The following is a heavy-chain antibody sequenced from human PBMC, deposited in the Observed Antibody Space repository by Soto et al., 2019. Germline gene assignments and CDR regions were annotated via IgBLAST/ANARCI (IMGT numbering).Heavy chain of an antibody. V-gene: IGHV3-30-3*01. J-gene: IGHJ4*02. Sequence: GSLRLSCAASGLTFSRYTMHWVRQAPGKGLEWVAVISYDGNNKYYADSVKGRFTTSRDNSKNTLSLQMNSLRPEDTAVYYCARFRSERPFDYWGQGTRVTVSS. CDR3: ARFRSERPFDY. CDR1: GLTFSRYT. CDR2: ISYDGNNK.